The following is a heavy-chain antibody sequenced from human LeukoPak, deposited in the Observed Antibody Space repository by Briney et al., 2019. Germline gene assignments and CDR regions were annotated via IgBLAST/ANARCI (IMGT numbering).Heavy chain of an antibody. Sequence: ASVKVSCKASGGTFSTYGINWVRQAPGQGLEWMGWINPNTGGTNYAQKFQGRVTMTRDTSISTAYMELSRLRSDDTAVYYCARDLRATIEYYFDYWGQGTLVTVSS. J-gene: IGHJ4*02. CDR1: GGTFSTYG. CDR2: INPNTGGT. V-gene: IGHV1-2*02. D-gene: IGHD4-17*01. CDR3: ARDLRATIEYYFDY.